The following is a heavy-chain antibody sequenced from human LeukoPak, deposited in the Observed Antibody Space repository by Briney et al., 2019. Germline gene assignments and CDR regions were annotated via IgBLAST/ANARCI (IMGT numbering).Heavy chain of an antibody. CDR3: AKDYTAVAGTGGAFDY. Sequence: SGGSLRLSCAASGFAFDDYAMHGVRQAPGKGLEWVSGISWNSGIMVYADSVKGRFTISRDNAKHSLYLQMNSLRAEDMAPYYCAKDYTAVAGTGGAFDYWVQGTLVTVSS. J-gene: IGHJ4*02. CDR2: ISWNSGIM. V-gene: IGHV3-9*03. D-gene: IGHD6-19*01. CDR1: GFAFDDYA.